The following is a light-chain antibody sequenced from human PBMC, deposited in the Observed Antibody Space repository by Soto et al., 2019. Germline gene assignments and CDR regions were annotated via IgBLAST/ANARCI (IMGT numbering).Light chain of an antibody. Sequence: QSVLTQPASVSGSPGQSITISCTGTSSDVGYYNYVSWYQQHPGKAPKLMIYDVRNRPSGVSNLFSGSKSGNTASLTISGLQAEDEADYYCSSYTSSSTYVFGTGTKVTVL. CDR1: SSDVGYYNY. CDR2: DVR. J-gene: IGLJ1*01. V-gene: IGLV2-14*03. CDR3: SSYTSSSTYV.